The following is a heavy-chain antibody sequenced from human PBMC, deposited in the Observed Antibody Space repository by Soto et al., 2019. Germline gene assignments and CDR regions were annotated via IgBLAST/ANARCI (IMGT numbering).Heavy chain of an antibody. V-gene: IGHV2-5*02. J-gene: IGHJ4*02. CDR2: IYWDGDE. Sequence: SVVALTTREQGVGWIRQPPGKALGWLSLIYWDGDEHYTPSLKSRLTITKDTSNNQVVLTMTNMDPVDTATYFCAHLLGGCRRTTCSPLRFDYWGQGTLVTVSS. CDR1: VVALTTREQG. CDR3: AHLLGGCRRTTCSPLRFDY. D-gene: IGHD2-2*01.